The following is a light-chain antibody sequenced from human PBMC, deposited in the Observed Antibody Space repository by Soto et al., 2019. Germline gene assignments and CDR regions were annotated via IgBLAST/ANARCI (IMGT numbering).Light chain of an antibody. CDR3: QDFDSPQWT. V-gene: IGKV3-20*01. CDR2: SVS. CDR1: QRASRQY. J-gene: IGKJ1*01. Sequence: VLTQSPDTLSLSPGDRATLSCRANQRASRQYLSWYQQRPGQPPSLLIYSVSMRADGIPDRFSGSGSGSEFTLTINRLEPEDFAVYYCQDFDSPQWTFGQGTK.